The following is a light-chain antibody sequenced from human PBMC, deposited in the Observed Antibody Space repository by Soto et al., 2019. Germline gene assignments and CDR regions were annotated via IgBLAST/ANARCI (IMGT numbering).Light chain of an antibody. V-gene: IGLV1-40*01. CDR3: HSYDSTLSASI. CDR2: GNT. CDR1: SSNIGAGYD. Sequence: QSVLTQPPSVSGAPGQRVTISCTGSSSNIGAGYDVHWYHQLPGTAPKLLIFGNTNRPSGVPDRFSGSKSGTSASLAITGLQAEDEADYSCHSYDSTLSASIFGGGTQLTVL. J-gene: IGLJ2*01.